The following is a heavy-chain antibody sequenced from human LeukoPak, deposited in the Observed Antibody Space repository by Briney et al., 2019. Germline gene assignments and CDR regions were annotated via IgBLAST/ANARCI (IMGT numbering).Heavy chain of an antibody. CDR2: ISSSSSYI. D-gene: IGHD2-15*01. CDR3: ARCSEGYCSGGGCYYGMDV. CDR1: GFTFSSYT. V-gene: IGHV3-21*01. J-gene: IGHJ6*01. Sequence: GGSLRLSCAASGFTFSSYTMNWVRQAPGKGLEWVSYISSSSSYIYYADSVKGRFTISRDNAENSLYLQMNSLRAEDTAVYYCARCSEGYCSGGGCYYGMDVWGQGTTVTVSS.